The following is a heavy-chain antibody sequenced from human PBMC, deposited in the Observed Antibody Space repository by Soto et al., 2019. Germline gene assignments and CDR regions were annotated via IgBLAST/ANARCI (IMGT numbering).Heavy chain of an antibody. J-gene: IGHJ5*02. CDR3: ARMETFGSLNWFDP. V-gene: IGHV1-8*01. CDR1: GYSFTNND. CDR2: MNPGSGDT. Sequence: ASLKVSCKASGYSFTNNDVSWVRQATGQGLEWMGWMNPGSGDTGYAQKFQGRVTMTRDISIATAYMELSSLRSDDTAIYYCARMETFGSLNWFDPWGQGTLVTVSS. D-gene: IGHD3-16*01.